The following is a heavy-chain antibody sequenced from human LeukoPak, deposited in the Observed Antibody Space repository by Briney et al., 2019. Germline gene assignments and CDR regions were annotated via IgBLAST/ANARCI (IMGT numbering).Heavy chain of an antibody. J-gene: IGHJ4*02. V-gene: IGHV4-34*09. Sequence: SETLSLTCAVYGGSFSGYYWSWIRQPPGKGLEWIGEINHSGSTNYNPSLKSRVTISVDTSKNQFSLKLSSVTAADTAVYYCARVRALGYFDYWGQGTLVTVSS. CDR1: GGSFSGYY. CDR3: ARVRALGYFDY. CDR2: INHSGST.